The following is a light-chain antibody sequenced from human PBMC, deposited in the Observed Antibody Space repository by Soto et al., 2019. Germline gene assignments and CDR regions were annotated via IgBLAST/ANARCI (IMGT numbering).Light chain of an antibody. J-gene: IGLJ2*01. V-gene: IGLV2-14*01. Sequence: QSALTQPAYVSGSPGQSITISCTGTSSDIGGCNYVSWYQQHPGKAPKLIIYDVTNRPSGVSNRFSGSKSANTASLTISGLQTEDEADYYCSSCTSSNTHVVFGGGTKLTVL. CDR1: SSDIGGCNY. CDR3: SSCTSSNTHVV. CDR2: DVT.